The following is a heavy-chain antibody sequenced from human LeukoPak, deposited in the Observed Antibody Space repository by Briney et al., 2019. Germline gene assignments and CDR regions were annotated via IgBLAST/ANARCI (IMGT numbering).Heavy chain of an antibody. CDR3: ARERAGYNSAFDY. V-gene: IGHV3-7*01. CDR2: IKEDGSVI. D-gene: IGHD5-24*01. Sequence: PGGSLRLSCFGSGFTFSNYWMTWLRQAPGEGLEWVANIKEDGSVIYYADSVRGRFTISRDNAKNSLYLQMNSLRVEDTAVYYCARERAGYNSAFDYWGQGTLVTVSS. CDR1: GFTFSNYW. J-gene: IGHJ4*02.